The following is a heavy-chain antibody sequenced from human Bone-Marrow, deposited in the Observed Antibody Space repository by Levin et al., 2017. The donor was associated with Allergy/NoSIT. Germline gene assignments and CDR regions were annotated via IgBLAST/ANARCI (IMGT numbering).Heavy chain of an antibody. J-gene: IGHJ4*02. D-gene: IGHD5-18*01. CDR1: GYIFTNYD. CDR3: ARGERLRRYSYGTADV. V-gene: IGHV1-8*02. CDR2: MNPKTNDT. Sequence: ASVKVSCKASGYIFTNYDMNWVRQAPGQGLEWMAWMNPKTNDTAYAQKFQGRVTVTRDTSIGTAYMEVNGLRSEDTAVYFCARGERLRRYSYGTADVWGQGTLVTVSS.